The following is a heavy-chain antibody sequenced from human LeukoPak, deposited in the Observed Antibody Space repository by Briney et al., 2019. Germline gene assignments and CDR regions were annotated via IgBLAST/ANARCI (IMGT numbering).Heavy chain of an antibody. CDR3: AKRGGSYFDY. J-gene: IGHJ4*02. Sequence: GGSLRLSCAASGFTFSSSGMHWVRQAPGKGLEWLAVISNDGSNKYYAGSVKGRFTISRDNPKNTLYLEMNSLRAEDTAVYYCAKRGGSYFDYWGQGTLVTVSS. CDR2: ISNDGSNK. CDR1: GFTFSSSG. D-gene: IGHD1-26*01. V-gene: IGHV3-30*18.